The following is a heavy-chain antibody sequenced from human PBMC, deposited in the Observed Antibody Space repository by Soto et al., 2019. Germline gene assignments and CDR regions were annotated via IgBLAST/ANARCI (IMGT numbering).Heavy chain of an antibody. Sequence: QVQLQESGPGLVKPSGTLSLTCAVSCGSISSSNWWSWVRQPPGKGLEWIAEIYHSGSTNYNPSLKSRVAISVDKSKNQFSLKLSSVTAADTTVYYCARAMGYCSSTSCRGDWFDPWGQGTLVTVAS. CDR2: IYHSGST. CDR3: ARAMGYCSSTSCRGDWFDP. CDR1: CGSISSSNW. V-gene: IGHV4-4*02. J-gene: IGHJ5*02. D-gene: IGHD2-2*01.